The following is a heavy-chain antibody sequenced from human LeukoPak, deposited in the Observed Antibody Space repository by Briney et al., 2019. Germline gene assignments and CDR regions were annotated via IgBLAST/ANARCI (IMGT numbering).Heavy chain of an antibody. CDR3: ARQRGLEGFDY. Sequence: SETLSLTCTVSGGSISSSSYYWGWIRQPPGKGLEWIGSIYYSGSTYYNPSLKSRVTISVDTSKNQFSLKLSSVTAADTAVYYCARQRGLEGFDYWGQGTLVTVSS. J-gene: IGHJ4*02. D-gene: IGHD1-1*01. CDR1: GGSISSSSYY. CDR2: IYYSGST. V-gene: IGHV4-39*01.